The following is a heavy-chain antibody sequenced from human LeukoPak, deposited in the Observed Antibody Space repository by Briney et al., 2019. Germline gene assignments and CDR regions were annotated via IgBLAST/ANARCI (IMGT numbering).Heavy chain of an antibody. CDR1: GGSISSGGYY. D-gene: IGHD6-13*01. CDR3: ARHGLAAAGGAFDI. V-gene: IGHV4-30-2*03. CDR2: IYHSGST. J-gene: IGHJ3*02. Sequence: SQTLSLTCTVSGGSISSGGYYWSWIRQPPGKGLEWIGYIYHSGSTYYNPPLKSRVTISVDTSKNQFSLKLSSVTAADTAVYSCARHGLAAAGGAFDIWGQGTMVTVSS.